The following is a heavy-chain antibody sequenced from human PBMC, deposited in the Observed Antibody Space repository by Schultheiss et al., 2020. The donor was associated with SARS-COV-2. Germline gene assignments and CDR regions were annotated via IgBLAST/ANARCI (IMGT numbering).Heavy chain of an antibody. CDR1: GFTFSDYY. J-gene: IGHJ6*02. CDR2: ISSSSSYI. V-gene: IGHV3-11*06. Sequence: GESLKISCAASGFTFSDYYMSWIRQAPGKGLEWVSYISSSSSYIYYADSVKGRFTISRDNAKNSLYLQMNSLRAEDTAVYYCARDSGYYDSSGYYYVPYYYYGMDVWGQGTTVTVSS. D-gene: IGHD3-22*01. CDR3: ARDSGYYDSSGYYYVPYYYYGMDV.